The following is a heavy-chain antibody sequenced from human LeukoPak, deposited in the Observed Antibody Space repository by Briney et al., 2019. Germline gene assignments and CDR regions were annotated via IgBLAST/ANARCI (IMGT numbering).Heavy chain of an antibody. Sequence: SETLSLTCTVSGGSISSYYWSWIRQPPGKGLEWIGHIYYSGSTNYNPSLKSRVTISVDTSKNQFSLKLSSVTAADTAVYYCARLIGGQAAGVDYWGQGTLVTVSS. J-gene: IGHJ4*02. CDR2: IYYSGST. CDR3: ARLIGGQAAGVDY. V-gene: IGHV4-59*08. CDR1: GGSISSYY. D-gene: IGHD4-23*01.